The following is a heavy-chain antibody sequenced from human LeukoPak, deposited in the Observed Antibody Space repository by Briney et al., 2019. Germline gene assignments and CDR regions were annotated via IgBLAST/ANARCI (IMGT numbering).Heavy chain of an antibody. D-gene: IGHD6-13*01. V-gene: IGHV3-23*01. CDR2: ISGGGGST. CDR3: AKVSGIAAAGTLGY. CDR1: GFTFSSYA. J-gene: IGHJ4*02. Sequence: PGGSLRLSCAASGFTFSSYAMSWVRQAPGKGLEWVSDISGGGGSTYYADSVKGRFTISRDNAKNTLYLQMNSLRAEDTAVYYCAKVSGIAAAGTLGYWGQGTLVTVSS.